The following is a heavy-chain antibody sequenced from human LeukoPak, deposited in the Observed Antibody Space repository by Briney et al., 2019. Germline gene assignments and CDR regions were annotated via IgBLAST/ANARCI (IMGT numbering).Heavy chain of an antibody. J-gene: IGHJ3*02. V-gene: IGHV1-2*02. CDR1: GYIFTAYY. CDR3: ARTFYDFWSGFSNYDSFHI. CDR2: INPNSGGT. D-gene: IGHD3-3*01. Sequence: GASVKVSCKASGYIFTAYYMYWVRQAPGQGLEWMGWINPNSGGTNYAQKFQGRVTMTTDTSISTAYMELSRLRSDDTAVYYCARTFYDFWSGFSNYDSFHIWGQGTLVTVSS.